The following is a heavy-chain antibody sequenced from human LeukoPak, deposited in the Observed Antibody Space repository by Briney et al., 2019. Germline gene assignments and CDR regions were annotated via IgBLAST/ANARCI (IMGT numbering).Heavy chain of an antibody. V-gene: IGHV4-59*01. CDR2: ISYTGTT. CDR1: GDSISSYH. J-gene: IGHJ4*02. CDR3: ARGRQYLTPFDS. Sequence: SETLSLTCTVSGDSISSYHWNWIRQPPGKGLEYIGHISYTGTTNYNPSLKSRVTISLDTSKNQFSLKLNSVTAADTAVYYCARGRQYLTPFDSWGQGTLVTVSS. D-gene: IGHD4-23*01.